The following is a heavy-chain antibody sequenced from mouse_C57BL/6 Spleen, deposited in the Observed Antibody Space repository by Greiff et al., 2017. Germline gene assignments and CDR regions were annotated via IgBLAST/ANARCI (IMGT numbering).Heavy chain of an antibody. J-gene: IGHJ4*01. D-gene: IGHD2-5*01. CDR2: IYPRDGST. CDR1: GYTFTDHT. CDR3: AKAYYSNYDYAMDY. V-gene: IGHV1-78*01. Sequence: QVQLQQSDAELVKPGASVKISCKVSGYTFTDHTIHWMKQRPEQGLEWIGYIYPRDGSTKYNEKFKGKATLTADKSSSTTYMQLNSLTSEDSAVYFCAKAYYSNYDYAMDYWGQGTSVTVSS.